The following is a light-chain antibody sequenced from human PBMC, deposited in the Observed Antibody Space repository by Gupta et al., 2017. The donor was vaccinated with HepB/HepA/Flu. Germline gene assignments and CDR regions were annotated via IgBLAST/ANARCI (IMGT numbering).Light chain of an antibody. CDR1: SSNIGSNS. CDR2: RNY. J-gene: IGLJ2*01. Sequence: QSVLTQPPSASGPPGQRVTIPCSGSSSNIGSNSVYWYQHLPGTAPKLLISRNYQRPSGVPDRFSGSKSGTSAALAISGLLAEDEADYYCAAWYDSLSGVVFGGGTKLTVL. V-gene: IGLV1-47*01. CDR3: AAWYDSLSGVV.